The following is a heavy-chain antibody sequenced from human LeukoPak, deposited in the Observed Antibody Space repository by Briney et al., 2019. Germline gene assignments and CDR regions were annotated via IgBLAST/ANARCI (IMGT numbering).Heavy chain of an antibody. D-gene: IGHD2-21*01. V-gene: IGHV1-69*13. J-gene: IGHJ1*01. CDR2: ITPMFGTA. CDR1: GGTFSNCA. Sequence: SVKVSFKASGGTFSNCAISWVRQAPGQGLAWMGGITPMFGTAKYAQKFQGRVTITADESTSTAYMELSSLRSEDTAVYYCARDSSEFRSLIPHWGQGTLVTVSS. CDR3: ARDSSEFRSLIPH.